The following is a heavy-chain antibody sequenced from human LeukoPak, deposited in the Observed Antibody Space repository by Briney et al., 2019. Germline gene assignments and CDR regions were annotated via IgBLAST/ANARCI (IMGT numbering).Heavy chain of an antibody. CDR2: IYTSGST. CDR3: ARGVDYYGV. V-gene: IGHV4-61*02. Sequence: PSETLSLTCTVSGGSISSGSYYWSWIRQPAGKGLEWIGRIYTSGSTNYNPSHKSRVTISVDTSKNQFSLKLSSVTAADTALYYCARGVDYYGVWGQGTLVAVSS. J-gene: IGHJ4*02. D-gene: IGHD3-10*01. CDR1: GGSISSGSYY.